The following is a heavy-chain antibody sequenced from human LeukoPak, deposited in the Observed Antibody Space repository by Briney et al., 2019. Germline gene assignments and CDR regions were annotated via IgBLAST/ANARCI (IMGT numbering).Heavy chain of an antibody. D-gene: IGHD5-12*01. CDR2: ISSSSSTI. Sequence: SGGSLRLSCAASGFTFSSYSMNWVRQAPGKGLEWVSYISSSSSTIYYADSVKGRFTISRDNAKNSLYLQMNSLRAEDMAVYYCAREFSGYAFDIWGQGTMVTVSS. V-gene: IGHV3-48*04. CDR3: AREFSGYAFDI. CDR1: GFTFSSYS. J-gene: IGHJ3*02.